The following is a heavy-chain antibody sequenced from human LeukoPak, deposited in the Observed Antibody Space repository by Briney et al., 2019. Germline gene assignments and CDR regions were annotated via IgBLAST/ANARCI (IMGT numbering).Heavy chain of an antibody. Sequence: SETLSLTCTVSGGSISSYYWSWIRQPPGKGLEWIGFVQSGNTNYNPSLKSRVTISVDKSKKQFALRLTSVTAADTAVYYCARAGMLPYAFDVWGQGTTVTVSS. J-gene: IGHJ3*01. D-gene: IGHD2-15*01. V-gene: IGHV4-59*08. CDR3: ARAGMLPYAFDV. CDR2: VQSGNT. CDR1: GGSISSYY.